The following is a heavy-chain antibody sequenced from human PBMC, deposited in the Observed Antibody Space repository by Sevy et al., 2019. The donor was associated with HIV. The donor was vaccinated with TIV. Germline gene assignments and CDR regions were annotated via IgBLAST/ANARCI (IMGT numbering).Heavy chain of an antibody. V-gene: IGHV3-23*01. CDR1: GFDFSIYS. Sequence: GGSLRLSCAASGFDFSIYSMSWVRQAPGKGLGWVSTLSFGCGKINYEDSVKGQFTNSRDNSKSSVYLQMNNMRVEDTAVYYCAREGCTKPHDYWGQGNLVTVSS. CDR2: LSFGCGKI. CDR3: AREGCTKPHDY. D-gene: IGHD2-8*01. J-gene: IGHJ4*02.